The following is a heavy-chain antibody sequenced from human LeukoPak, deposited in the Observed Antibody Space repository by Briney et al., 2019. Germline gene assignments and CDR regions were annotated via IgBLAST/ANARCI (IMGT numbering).Heavy chain of an antibody. CDR2: ISYDGSNK. CDR3: AGVRAAAGTYYYYGMDV. CDR1: GFTFSSYA. Sequence: PGGSLRLSCAASGFTFSSYAMHWVRQAPGKGLEWVAVISYDGSNKYYADSVKGRFTISRDNSKNTLYLQMNSLRAEDTAVYYCAGVRAAAGTYYYYGMDVWGQGTTVTVSS. V-gene: IGHV3-30-3*01. J-gene: IGHJ6*02. D-gene: IGHD6-13*01.